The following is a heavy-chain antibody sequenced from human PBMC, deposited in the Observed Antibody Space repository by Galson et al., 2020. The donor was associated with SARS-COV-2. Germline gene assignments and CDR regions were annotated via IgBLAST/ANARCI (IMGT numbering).Heavy chain of an antibody. V-gene: IGHV3-30*04. CDR1: GFTFSSYA. CDR3: AKSSIAAAGTVWYFDY. CDR2: ISYDGSDK. D-gene: IGHD6-13*01. J-gene: IGHJ4*02. Sequence: GGSLRLSCAASGFTFSSYAMHWVRQAPGKGLEWVAVISYDGSDKYYADSVKGRFTISRDNSKNTLYLQMNSLRAEDTAVYYCAKSSIAAAGTVWYFDYWGQGTLVTVSS.